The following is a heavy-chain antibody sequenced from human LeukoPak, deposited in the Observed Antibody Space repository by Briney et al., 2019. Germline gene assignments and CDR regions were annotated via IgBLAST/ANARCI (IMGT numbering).Heavy chain of an antibody. CDR3: ARGIDEWKVGY. Sequence: SQTLSLTCTVSGDSISSGGYWSWVRQSPGKGLEWIGCIHHVGTLHYTPSLKSRVTISVDRSNNQFSLKLTSVTAADTAVYYCARGIDEWKVGYWGQGTLVTISS. J-gene: IGHJ4*02. V-gene: IGHV4-30-2*06. D-gene: IGHD3-3*01. CDR2: IHHVGTL. CDR1: GDSISSGGY.